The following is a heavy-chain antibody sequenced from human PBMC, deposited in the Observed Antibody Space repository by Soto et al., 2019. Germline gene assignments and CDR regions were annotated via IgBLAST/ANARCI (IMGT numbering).Heavy chain of an antibody. CDR3: ARSRLGYFDY. V-gene: IGHV1-8*01. J-gene: IGHJ4*02. D-gene: IGHD3-9*01. CDR1: GYTFSSND. Sequence: GASMKVSCKESGYTFSSNDINWVRQATGQGLEWMGWMNPNSGNTGYAQKFQGRVTMTRNTSISTAYMELSSLRSEDTAVYYCARSRLGYFDYWGQGSLVTVSS. CDR2: MNPNSGNT.